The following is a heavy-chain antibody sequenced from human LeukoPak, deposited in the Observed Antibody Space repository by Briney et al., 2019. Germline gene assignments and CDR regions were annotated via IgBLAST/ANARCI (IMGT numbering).Heavy chain of an antibody. CDR3: AKGGLVYYMDV. CDR1: GFTFSSYA. J-gene: IGHJ6*03. Sequence: PGRSLRLSCAASGFTFSSYAMHWVRQAPGKGLEWVAVISYDGSNKYYADSVKGRFTISRDNSKNTLYLQMNSLRAEDTAVYYCAKGGLVYYMDVWGKGTTVTVSS. CDR2: ISYDGSNK. V-gene: IGHV3-30-3*01. D-gene: IGHD3-16*01.